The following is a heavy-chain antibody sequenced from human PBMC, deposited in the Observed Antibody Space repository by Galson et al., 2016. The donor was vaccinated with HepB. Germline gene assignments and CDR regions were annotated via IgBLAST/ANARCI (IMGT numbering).Heavy chain of an antibody. CDR2: TYHSGNT. D-gene: IGHD4-17*01. Sequence: TLSLTCTASGGSIGSGGYHWTWIRQHPGKGLEWIGYTYHSGNTYYNPSLKSRVTISEDTSKNQFSLTLRSVTAADTAVYYCAISVRYGDYGRPPFDYWDQGTLVTVSS. CDR3: AISVRYGDYGRPPFDY. CDR1: GGSIGSGGYH. V-gene: IGHV4-31*03. J-gene: IGHJ4*02.